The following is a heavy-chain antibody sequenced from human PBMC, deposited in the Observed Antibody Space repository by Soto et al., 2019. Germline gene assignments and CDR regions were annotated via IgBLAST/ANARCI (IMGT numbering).Heavy chain of an antibody. CDR2: ISYSGNT. CDR1: GGSISNFY. D-gene: IGHD2-8*01. J-gene: IGHJ4*02. V-gene: IGHV4-59*01. CDR3: ARAPMVLSRSYFDS. Sequence: SETLSPTCTVSGGSISNFYWSWIRQPPGKGLEWIGYISYSGNTNYNPSLKSRVSISVDTSKNQLSLNLTSVTAADTAVYYCARAPMVLSRSYFDSWGQGTPATVSS.